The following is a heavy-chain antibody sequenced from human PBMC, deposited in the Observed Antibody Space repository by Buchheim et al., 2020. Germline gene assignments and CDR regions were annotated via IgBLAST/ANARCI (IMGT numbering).Heavy chain of an antibody. J-gene: IGHJ6*02. Sequence: QVQLQESGPGLEKPSQTLSLTCTVSGGSISSGGYYWSWIRQHPGKGLEWIGYIYYSGSTYYNPSLKSRVTISVDTSKNQFSLKLSSVTAADTAVYYCARLPYDFWSGYYPKNYYYYYGMDVWGQGTT. V-gene: IGHV4-31*03. D-gene: IGHD3-3*01. CDR3: ARLPYDFWSGYYPKNYYYYYGMDV. CDR2: IYYSGST. CDR1: GGSISSGGYY.